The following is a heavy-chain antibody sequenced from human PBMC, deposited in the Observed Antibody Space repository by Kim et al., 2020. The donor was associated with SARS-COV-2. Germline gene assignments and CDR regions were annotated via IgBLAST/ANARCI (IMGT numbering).Heavy chain of an antibody. D-gene: IGHD1-26*01. J-gene: IGHJ2*01. CDR3: ARDEAGIVGAPSYWYFDL. V-gene: IGHV3-21*01. Sequence: AESVKGRFTISRDNAKNSLYLQMNSLRAEDTAVYYCARDEAGIVGAPSYWYFDLWGRGTLVTVSS.